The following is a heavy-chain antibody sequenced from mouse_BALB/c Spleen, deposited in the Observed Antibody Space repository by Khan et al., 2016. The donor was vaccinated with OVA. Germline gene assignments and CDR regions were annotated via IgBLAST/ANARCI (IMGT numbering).Heavy chain of an antibody. CDR2: INTETGEP. CDR3: ASGLKYGNFDY. D-gene: IGHD2-10*02. J-gene: IGHJ2*01. Sequence: QIQLVQSGPELKKPGETVKISCKASGYTFTDYLMHWVKQAPGKGLKWMGWINTETGEPTYADDFKGRFAFSLETSASTAYLQINNLKNEDTATYFCASGLKYGNFDYWGQGTTLTVSS. CDR1: GYTFTDYL. V-gene: IGHV9-2-1*01.